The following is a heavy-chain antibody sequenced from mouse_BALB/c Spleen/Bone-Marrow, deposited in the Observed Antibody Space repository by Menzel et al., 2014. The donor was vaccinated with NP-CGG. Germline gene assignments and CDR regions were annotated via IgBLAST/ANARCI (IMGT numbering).Heavy chain of an antibody. Sequence: VQLQQSGAELVRPGTSVKVSCKASGYAFTNYLIEWVKQRPGQGLEWIGVINPGSGGTNYNEKFKGKATPTADKSSSTAYTQLSSLTSDDSAVYFCAREIITSFAYWGQGTLVTVSA. V-gene: IGHV1-54*01. J-gene: IGHJ3*01. CDR3: AREIITSFAY. CDR1: GYAFTNYL. D-gene: IGHD1-1*01. CDR2: INPGSGGT.